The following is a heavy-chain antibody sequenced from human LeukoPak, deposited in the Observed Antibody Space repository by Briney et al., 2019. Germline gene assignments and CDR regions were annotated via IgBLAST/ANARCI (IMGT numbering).Heavy chain of an antibody. CDR1: GFTFSSYA. CDR3: AKPSPDYYDSSGYYLDY. V-gene: IGHV3-23*01. CDR2: ISGSGGST. D-gene: IGHD3-22*01. J-gene: IGHJ4*02. Sequence: GGSLRLSCAASGFTFSSYAMSWVRQAPGKGLEWVSAISGSGGSTYYADSVKGRFTISRDNSKNTLYLQMNSLRAEDTAVYYCAKPSPDYYDSSGYYLDYWGQGTLVTVSS.